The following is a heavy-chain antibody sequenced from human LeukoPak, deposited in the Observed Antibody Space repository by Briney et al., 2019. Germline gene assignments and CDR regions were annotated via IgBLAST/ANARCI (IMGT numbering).Heavy chain of an antibody. CDR1: GFTFSNNW. D-gene: IGHD3/OR15-3a*01. J-gene: IGHJ4*02. V-gene: IGHV3-7*01. Sequence: SGGSLRLSCAASGFTFSNNWMSWVRQAPGKGLEWVANIMRDGSGQYYLDSVKGRFIISRDNAENTLYLRMNSLRAEDTAVYYCARIWRGTDTECSFDYWGQGTLVTVSS. CDR3: ARIWRGTDTECSFDY. CDR2: IMRDGSGQ.